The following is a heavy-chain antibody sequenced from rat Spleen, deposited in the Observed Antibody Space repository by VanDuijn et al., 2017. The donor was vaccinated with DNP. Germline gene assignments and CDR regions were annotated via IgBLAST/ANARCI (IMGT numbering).Heavy chain of an antibody. CDR3: ARGRNYGGYNYYWYFDF. Sequence: EVQLQESGPGLVKPSQSLSLTCSVTGYSISSNYWGWIRKFPGSKMEWMGYISYSGGTRYNPSLRSRISITRDTSKNQFFLQLNSVTTEDTATYYCARGRNYGGYNYYWYFDFWGPGTMVTVSS. V-gene: IGHV3-1*01. CDR2: ISYSGGT. J-gene: IGHJ1*01. CDR1: GYSISSNY. D-gene: IGHD1-11*01.